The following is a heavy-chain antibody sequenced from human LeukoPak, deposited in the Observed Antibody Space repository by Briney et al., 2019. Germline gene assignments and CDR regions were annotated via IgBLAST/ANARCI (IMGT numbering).Heavy chain of an antibody. D-gene: IGHD3-10*01. CDR1: GYTFTDYW. Sequence: KVGESLKISCKASGYTFTDYWIGWVRQMPGKGLEWMGNIYPGDSEIKYSPSFQGRVTISADKSINTAYLQWSSLKASDTATYFCVRLVVRVWFGGFDPWGQGTLVTVSS. CDR2: IYPGDSEI. CDR3: VRLVVRVWFGGFDP. J-gene: IGHJ5*02. V-gene: IGHV5-51*01.